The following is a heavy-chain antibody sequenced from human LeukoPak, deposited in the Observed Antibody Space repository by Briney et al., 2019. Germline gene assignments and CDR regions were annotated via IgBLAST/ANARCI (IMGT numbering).Heavy chain of an antibody. CDR2: ISGSGGST. V-gene: IGHV3-23*01. J-gene: IGHJ4*02. D-gene: IGHD2-15*01. CDR1: GFTFSSYA. CDR3: AKDTDCSGGSCYSSY. Sequence: KTGGSLRLSCAASGFTFSSYAMSWVRQAPGKGLEWVSAISGSGGSTYYADSVKGRFTISRDNSKNTLYLQMNSLRAPDTAVYYCAKDTDCSGGSCYSSYRGQGTLVTVSS.